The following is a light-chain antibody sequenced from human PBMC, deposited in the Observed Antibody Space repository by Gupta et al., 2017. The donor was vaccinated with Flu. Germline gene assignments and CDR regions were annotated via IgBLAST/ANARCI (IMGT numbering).Light chain of an antibody. V-gene: IGLV3-21*02. Sequence: SYVLTQPPSVSVAPGQTARITCGGDDIASKSVHWYQQKPGQAPVVVVYDNSDRPSGIPERFSGSNSGDTATLTVSRVEAGDEADYYCQVWDSSTNLRVFGTGTKVTVL. CDR3: QVWDSSTNLRV. J-gene: IGLJ1*01. CDR1: DIASKS. CDR2: DNS.